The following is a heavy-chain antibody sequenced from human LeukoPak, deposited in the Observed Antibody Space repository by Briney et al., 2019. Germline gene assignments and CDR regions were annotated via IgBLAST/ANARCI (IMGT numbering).Heavy chain of an antibody. J-gene: IGHJ4*02. Sequence: PSETLSLTCTVSGGSISSYYWSWIRQPPGKGLEWIGYIYYSGSTNYNPSLKSRVTISVDTSKNQFSLNLSSVTAADTAVYYCARDLLSTAGSFDHWGQGTLVTVSS. V-gene: IGHV4-59*01. CDR3: ARDLLSTAGSFDH. CDR1: GGSISSYY. D-gene: IGHD6-19*01. CDR2: IYYSGST.